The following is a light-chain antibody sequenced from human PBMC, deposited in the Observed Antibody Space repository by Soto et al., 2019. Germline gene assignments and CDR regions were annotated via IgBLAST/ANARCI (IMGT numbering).Light chain of an antibody. CDR3: CSYAGSYTLV. CDR2: DVS. J-gene: IGLJ2*01. CDR1: SSDVGIYNY. Sequence: QSALTQPRSVSGSRGQSVTISCTGTSSDVGIYNYVSWYQQHPGKAPKLMIYDVSERPSGVPDRFSGSKSGNTASLTISGLQAEDEADYYCCSYAGSYTLVFGGGTKLTVL. V-gene: IGLV2-11*01.